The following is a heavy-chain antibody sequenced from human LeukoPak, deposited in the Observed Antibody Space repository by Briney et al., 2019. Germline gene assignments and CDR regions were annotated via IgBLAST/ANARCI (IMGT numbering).Heavy chain of an antibody. J-gene: IGHJ2*01. Sequence: TSEILSLTCTVSGGSISSYYWSWIRQPPGKGLEWIGYIYYSGSTNYNPSLKSRVTISVDTSKNQFSLKLSSVTAADTAVYYCAREVTDDSSGYYDWYFDLWGRGTLVTVSS. CDR2: IYYSGST. V-gene: IGHV4-59*01. D-gene: IGHD3-22*01. CDR1: GGSISSYY. CDR3: AREVTDDSSGYYDWYFDL.